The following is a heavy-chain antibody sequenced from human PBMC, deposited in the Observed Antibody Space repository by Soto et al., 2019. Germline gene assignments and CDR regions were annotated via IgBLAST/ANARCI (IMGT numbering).Heavy chain of an antibody. J-gene: IGHJ4*02. V-gene: IGHV1-3*04. CDR1: GYSFNSHF. CDR3: ARDRYYYYDASGYYSY. CDR2: INTGNGNT. D-gene: IGHD3-22*01. Sequence: QVQLVQSGAEVKKPGASMKVSCRTSGYSFNSHFIHWVRQAPGQRLEWMGWINTGNGNTRYSENLEGRVTITRATSASTVYMELSSLRSEVTAVYYCARDRYYYYDASGYYSYWGQRTLVTVSS.